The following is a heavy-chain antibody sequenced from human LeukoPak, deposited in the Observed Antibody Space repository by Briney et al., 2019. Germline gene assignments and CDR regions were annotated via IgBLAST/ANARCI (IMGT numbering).Heavy chain of an antibody. D-gene: IGHD4-23*01. Sequence: SVKVSCKASGGTFSSYAISWVRQAPGQGLEWMGRIIPIFGTANYAQKFQGRVTITTDESASTAYMELSSLRSEDTAVYYCARELYGGNSRPDYWGQGTLVTVSS. J-gene: IGHJ4*02. CDR1: GGTFSSYA. V-gene: IGHV1-69*05. CDR3: ARELYGGNSRPDY. CDR2: IIPIFGTA.